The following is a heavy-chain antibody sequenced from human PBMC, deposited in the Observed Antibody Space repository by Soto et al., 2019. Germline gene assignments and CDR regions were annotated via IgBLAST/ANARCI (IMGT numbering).Heavy chain of an antibody. CDR1: GFTFSSYE. Sequence: VQLVESGGGLVKPGGSLRLSCAASGFTFSSYEMNWVRQAPGKGLEWVSYISSSGSTIYYADSVKGRFTISRDNAKNSLYLQMNSLRAEDTAVYYCARDQIVVVPAAIRWYYYYGMDVWGQGTTVTVSS. CDR3: ARDQIVVVPAAIRWYYYYGMDV. CDR2: ISSSGSTI. D-gene: IGHD2-2*02. V-gene: IGHV3-48*03. J-gene: IGHJ6*02.